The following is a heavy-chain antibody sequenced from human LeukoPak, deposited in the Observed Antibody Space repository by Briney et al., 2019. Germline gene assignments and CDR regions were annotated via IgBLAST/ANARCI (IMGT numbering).Heavy chain of an antibody. CDR1: GYSFTTYW. D-gene: IGHD2-15*01. CDR3: AKNGDRGAYCTGGTCYPYFYYYMDV. V-gene: IGHV5-51*01. J-gene: IGHJ6*03. CDR2: IYPADSDT. Sequence: GESLKISCKGSGYSFTTYWIGWVRQMPGKGLEWMGIIYPADSDTRYSPSFQGQVTISADKSISTAYLQWSSLKASDTAMYYCAKNGDRGAYCTGGTCYPYFYYYMDVWGKGTTVTI.